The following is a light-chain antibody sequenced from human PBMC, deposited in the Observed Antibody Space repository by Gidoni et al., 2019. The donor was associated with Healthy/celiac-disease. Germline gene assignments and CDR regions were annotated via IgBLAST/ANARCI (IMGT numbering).Light chain of an antibody. CDR1: QSVLYSSNNKNY. Sequence: DIVMTQSPDSVAVSLGERATINCKSSQSVLYSSNNKNYLAWYQQKPGQPPKLLIYWASTREPGVPDRFSGSGSGTDFTLTISSLQAEDVAVYYCQQYYSTPITFGQGTRLEIK. V-gene: IGKV4-1*01. CDR3: QQYYSTPIT. J-gene: IGKJ5*01. CDR2: WAS.